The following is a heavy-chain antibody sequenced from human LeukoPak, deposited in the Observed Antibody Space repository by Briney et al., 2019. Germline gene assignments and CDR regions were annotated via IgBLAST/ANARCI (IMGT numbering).Heavy chain of an antibody. D-gene: IGHD5-18*01. J-gene: IGHJ4*02. CDR2: INPNSGGT. CDR1: GYTFTGYY. Sequence: ASVKVSCKASGYTFTGYYMHWVRQAPGQGLGWMGWINPNSGGTNYAQKFQGRVTMTRDTSISTAYMELSRLRSDDTAVYYCAATSTAMVIIDYWGQGTLVTVSS. V-gene: IGHV1-2*02. CDR3: AATSTAMVIIDY.